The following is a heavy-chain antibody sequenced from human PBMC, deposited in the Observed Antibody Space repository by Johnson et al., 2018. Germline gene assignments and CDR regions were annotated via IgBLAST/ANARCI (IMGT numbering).Heavy chain of an antibody. CDR1: GFTVSSHY. J-gene: IGHJ4*02. CDR2: MYSDGST. D-gene: IGHD2-15*01. V-gene: IGHV3-53*01. CDR3: ARDGCSGRSCYSGSGDY. Sequence: VQLVESGGGLIQPGGSLRLSCAASGFTVSSHYMTWVRQAPGKGLEWVSTMYSDGSTHYADSVKGRFTISRDISKNTLYLQMNNLKAGAPAVYYGARDGCSGRSCYSGSGDYWGQGTLVSVSS.